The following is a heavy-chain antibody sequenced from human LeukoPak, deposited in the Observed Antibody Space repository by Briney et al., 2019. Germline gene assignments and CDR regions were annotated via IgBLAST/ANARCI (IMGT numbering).Heavy chain of an antibody. CDR1: GGSISRYY. CDR3: ARERGSYARRSYFDY. D-gene: IGHD1-26*01. CDR2: IYTSGST. V-gene: IGHV4-4*07. Sequence: PSETLSLTCTVSGGSISRYYWGWIRQPPGKGLEWIGRIYTSGSTNYNPSLKSRVTMSVDTSKNQFSLKLSSVTAADTAVYYCARERGSYARRSYFDYWGRGPLVTVPS. J-gene: IGHJ4*02.